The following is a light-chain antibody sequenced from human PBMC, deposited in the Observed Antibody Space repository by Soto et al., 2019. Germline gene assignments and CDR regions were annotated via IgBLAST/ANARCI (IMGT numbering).Light chain of an antibody. CDR1: QSISNY. CDR2: AAS. J-gene: IGKJ1*01. Sequence: DIQMTQSPSSLSASVGDRVTITCRASQSISNYLNWYQQKPGKAPKLLIYAASSLQSGVPSRFSGSGSGTDFTLNISSLQPEDFATYYCQQSYATPSTVGQGTKVDSK. CDR3: QQSYATPST. V-gene: IGKV1-39*01.